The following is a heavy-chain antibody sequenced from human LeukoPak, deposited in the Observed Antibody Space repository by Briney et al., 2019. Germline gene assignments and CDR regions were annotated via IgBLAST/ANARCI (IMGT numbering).Heavy chain of an antibody. CDR2: ISTSDRVT. CDR1: RFTLSSSS. D-gene: IGHD3-10*01. Sequence: GGSLRLSCAASRFTLSSSSMNWVRQAPGKGLEWVAHISTSDRVTYYADSVKGRFTISRDNAKSSVFLEMSSLRVEDTAVYYCARDRNKKDSNRLEFYFDFWGQGTLVTVSS. J-gene: IGHJ4*02. V-gene: IGHV3-48*04. CDR3: ARDRNKKDSNRLEFYFDF.